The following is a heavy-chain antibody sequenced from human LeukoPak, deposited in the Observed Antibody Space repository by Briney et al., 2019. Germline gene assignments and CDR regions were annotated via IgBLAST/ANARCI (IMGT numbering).Heavy chain of an antibody. D-gene: IGHD2-8*01. CDR1: GFTFSSYD. V-gene: IGHV3-13*01. Sequence: GGSLRLSCAASGFTFSSYDMHWVRQATGKGLEWVSAIGTAGDTYYPGSVKGRFTISRENAKNSLYLQMNSLRAGDTAVYYCARGYCTNGVCYTGYGMDVWAKGPRSPSP. CDR2: IGTAGDT. J-gene: IGHJ6*02. CDR3: ARGYCTNGVCYTGYGMDV.